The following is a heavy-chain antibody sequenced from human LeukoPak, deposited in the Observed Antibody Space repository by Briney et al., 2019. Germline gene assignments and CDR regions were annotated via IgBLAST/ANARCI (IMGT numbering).Heavy chain of an antibody. CDR3: AKTYFSSRAHYFYYYYMDV. V-gene: IGHV3-30*04. CDR1: GFTFSSYA. CDR2: ISYDGSNK. J-gene: IGHJ6*03. Sequence: PGGSLRLSCAASGFTFSSYAMHWVRQAPGKGLEWVAVISYDGSNKYYADSVKGRFTISRDNSKNTLYLQMNSLRAEDTAVYYCAKTYFSSRAHYFYYYYMDVWGKGTTVTISS. D-gene: IGHD6-13*01.